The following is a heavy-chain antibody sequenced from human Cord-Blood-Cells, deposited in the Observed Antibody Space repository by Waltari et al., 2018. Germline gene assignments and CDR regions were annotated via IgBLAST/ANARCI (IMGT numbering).Heavy chain of an antibody. CDR2: IIPILGIA. V-gene: IGHV1-69*09. Sequence: QVQLVQSGAEVKKPGSSVKDSRKVSGGTFSIHAISWVRQAPGQGLEWMGRIIPILGIANYAQKFQGRVTITADKSTSTAYMELSSLRSEDTAVYYCARNYGDYTPYYYYYMDVWGKGTTVTVSS. D-gene: IGHD4-17*01. CDR1: GGTFSIHA. CDR3: ARNYGDYTPYYYYYMDV. J-gene: IGHJ6*03.